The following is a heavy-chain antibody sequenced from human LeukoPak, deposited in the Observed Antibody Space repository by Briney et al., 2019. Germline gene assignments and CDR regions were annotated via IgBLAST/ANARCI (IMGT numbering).Heavy chain of an antibody. CDR1: GYTFTSYY. CDR2: INPSGGST. J-gene: IGHJ4*02. Sequence: ASVKLSCTASGYTFTSYYMHWVRQAPGQGLERMGIINPSGGSTSYAQKFQGRVTMTRDTSTSTDYMELSSLRSEDTAVYYCARDFGSTVAKGCLDYWGQGTLVTVSS. CDR3: ARDFGSTVAKGCLDY. D-gene: IGHD4-23*01. V-gene: IGHV1-46*01.